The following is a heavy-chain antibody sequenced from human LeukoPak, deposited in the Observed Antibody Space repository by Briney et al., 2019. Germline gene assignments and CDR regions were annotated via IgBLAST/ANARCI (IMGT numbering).Heavy chain of an antibody. Sequence: SSETLSLTCTVSGGSISSGGYYWSWIRQRPGKGLEWIGYIYYSGSTYYNPSLKSRVTISVDTSKNQFSLKLSSVTAADTAVYYCARDRSYYDSSGFDYWGQGTLVTVSS. D-gene: IGHD3-22*01. CDR3: ARDRSYYDSSGFDY. CDR2: IYYSGST. J-gene: IGHJ4*02. V-gene: IGHV4-31*03. CDR1: GGSISSGGYY.